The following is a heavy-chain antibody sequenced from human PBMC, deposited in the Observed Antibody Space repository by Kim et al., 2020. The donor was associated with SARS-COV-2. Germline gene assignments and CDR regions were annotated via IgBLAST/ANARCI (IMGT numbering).Heavy chain of an antibody. CDR3: TRGSGWYAY. J-gene: IGHJ4*02. CDR2: IKQDGSEK. Sequence: GGSLRLSCAASGFTFSSNWMSWVRQAPGKGLEWVANIKQDGSEKYYVDSVKGRFTISRDNAKKSLYLQMNSLRAEDTAVYYCTRGSGWYAYWGQGTLVTV. D-gene: IGHD6-19*01. CDR1: GFTFSSNW. V-gene: IGHV3-7*01.